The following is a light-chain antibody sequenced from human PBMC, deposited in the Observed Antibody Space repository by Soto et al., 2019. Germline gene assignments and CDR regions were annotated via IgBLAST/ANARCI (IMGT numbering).Light chain of an antibody. CDR3: QQYHRSSIT. CDR1: QSISSY. V-gene: IGKV1-39*01. CDR2: AAS. J-gene: IGKJ5*01. Sequence: DIQMTQSPASLSASVVDRVTITFRASQSISSYLNWYQQKPGKAPKLLIYAASSLQSGVPSRFSGSGSGTDFTLTISSLQPDDFATYYCQQYHRSSITFGQGTRLEIK.